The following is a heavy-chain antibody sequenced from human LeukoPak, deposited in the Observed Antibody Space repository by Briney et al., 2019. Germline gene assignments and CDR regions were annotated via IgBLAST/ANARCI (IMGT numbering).Heavy chain of an antibody. V-gene: IGHV3-64*01. D-gene: IGHD5-24*01. CDR2: ISSNGGST. Sequence: GGSLRLSCAASGFTFSSYAMHWVRQAPGKGLEYVSAISSNGGSTYYANSVKGRFTISRDNSKNTLYLQMGSLRAEDMAVYYCARVHTRDGYNHFDYWGQGTLITVSS. J-gene: IGHJ4*02. CDR3: ARVHTRDGYNHFDY. CDR1: GFTFSSYA.